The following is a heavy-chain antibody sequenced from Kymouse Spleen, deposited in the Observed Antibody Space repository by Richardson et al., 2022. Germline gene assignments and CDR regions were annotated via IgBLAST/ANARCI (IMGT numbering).Heavy chain of an antibody. CDR1: GGSISSYY. J-gene: IGHJ5*02. CDR2: IYYSGST. CDR3: ARSMVRGVMGWFDP. Sequence: QVQLQESGPGLVKPSETLSLTCTVSGGSISSYYWSWIRQPPGKGLEWIGYIYYSGSTNYNPSLKSRVTISVDTSKNQFSLKLSSVTAADTAVYYCARSMVRGVMGWFDPWGQGTLVTVSS. D-gene: IGHD3-10*01. V-gene: IGHV4-59*01.